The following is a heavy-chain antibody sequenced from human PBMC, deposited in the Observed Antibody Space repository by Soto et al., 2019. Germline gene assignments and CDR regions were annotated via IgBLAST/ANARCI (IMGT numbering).Heavy chain of an antibody. CDR3: ARDLCPLGSGTACPLYGLDI. Sequence: QVQLVQSGAEVKPPGASVKVSCKASGYTFTGHYMHWVRQVSGKRLEHLGWLKSDNGGTYYAPKFQGRVTFTRDTSTSTAYMELNGLQSDDTAVYFCARDLCPLGSGTACPLYGLDIWGQGTTVFVS. CDR2: LKSDNGGT. V-gene: IGHV1-2*02. D-gene: IGHD3-10*01. J-gene: IGHJ6*02. CDR1: GYTFTGHY.